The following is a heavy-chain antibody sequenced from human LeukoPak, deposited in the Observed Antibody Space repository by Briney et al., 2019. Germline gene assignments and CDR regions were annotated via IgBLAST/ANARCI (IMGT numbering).Heavy chain of an antibody. V-gene: IGHV3-21*01. D-gene: IGHD1-26*01. J-gene: IGHJ3*02. Sequence: GGSLRLSCAASGFTFSSYSMNWVRQAPGKGLEWVSSISSSSSYIYYADSVKGRFTISRDNAKNSLYLQMNSLRAEDTAVYYCARDRGSGSTGAFDIWGQGTRVTVSS. CDR3: ARDRGSGSTGAFDI. CDR1: GFTFSSYS. CDR2: ISSSSSYI.